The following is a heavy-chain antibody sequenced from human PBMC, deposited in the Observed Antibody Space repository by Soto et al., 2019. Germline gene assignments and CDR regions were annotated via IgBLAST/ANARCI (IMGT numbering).Heavy chain of an antibody. Sequence: EASVKVCCKASGGTFSSYTISWVRQAPGQGLEWMGRIIPILGIANYAQKFQGRVTITADKSTSTAYMELSSLRSEDTAVYYCARDRLSRSYCDSSAQFDPWGQGTLVTVSS. CDR3: ARDRLSRSYCDSSAQFDP. CDR2: IIPILGIA. D-gene: IGHD3-22*01. CDR1: GGTFSSYT. J-gene: IGHJ5*02. V-gene: IGHV1-69*04.